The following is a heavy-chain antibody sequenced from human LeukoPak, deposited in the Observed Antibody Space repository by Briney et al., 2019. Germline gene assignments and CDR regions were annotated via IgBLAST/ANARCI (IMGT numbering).Heavy chain of an antibody. CDR1: GYSISSGYY. Sequence: SETLSLTCSVSGYSISSGYYWDWIRQPPGKGLEWIASIYHSGKSYYNPSLESRVTISVDTSKNQISLKLSSVTAADTAVYYCARGPVLRYFDWLTNPSYYFDYWGQGTLVTVSS. CDR3: ARGPVLRYFDWLTNPSYYFDY. D-gene: IGHD3-9*01. J-gene: IGHJ4*02. V-gene: IGHV4-38-2*02. CDR2: IYHSGKS.